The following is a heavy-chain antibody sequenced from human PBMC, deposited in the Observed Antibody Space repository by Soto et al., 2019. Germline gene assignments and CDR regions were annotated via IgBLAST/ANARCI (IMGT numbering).Heavy chain of an antibody. Sequence: ASVKVSCKASGYTFTGYYMHWVRQAPGQGLEWMGWINPNSGGTNYAQKFQGRVTMTRDTSISTAYMELSRLRSDDTAVYYCATKVGGIEAPHRYFDYWGQGTLVTVSS. CDR1: GYTFTGYY. V-gene: IGHV1-2*02. CDR2: INPNSGGT. J-gene: IGHJ4*02. CDR3: ATKVGGIEAPHRYFDY. D-gene: IGHD3-10*01.